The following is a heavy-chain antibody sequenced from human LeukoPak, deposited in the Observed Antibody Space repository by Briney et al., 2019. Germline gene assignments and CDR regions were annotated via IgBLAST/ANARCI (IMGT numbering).Heavy chain of an antibody. Sequence: GGSLRLSCAASGFAFSCYDMNWVRQAPGKGLEWVSSISSRSSYIYYADSVKGRFTISRDNAKNSLYLQMNSLRAEDTGVYYCARGDSFDYWGQGTLVTVSS. CDR3: ARGDSFDY. J-gene: IGHJ4*02. CDR1: GFAFSCYD. D-gene: IGHD3/OR15-3a*01. CDR2: ISSRSSYI. V-gene: IGHV3-21*01.